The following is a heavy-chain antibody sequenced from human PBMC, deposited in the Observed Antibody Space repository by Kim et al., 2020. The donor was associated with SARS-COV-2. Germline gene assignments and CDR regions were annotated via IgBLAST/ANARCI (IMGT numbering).Heavy chain of an antibody. Sequence: GGSLRLSCAASGFTFSSYAMSWVRQAPGKGLEWVSAISGSGGSTYYADSVKGRFTISRDNSKNTLYLQMNSLRAEDTAVYYCANVGMVRGAPFDYWGQGTLVTVSS. V-gene: IGHV3-23*01. J-gene: IGHJ4*02. CDR2: ISGSGGST. CDR1: GFTFSSYA. CDR3: ANVGMVRGAPFDY. D-gene: IGHD3-10*01.